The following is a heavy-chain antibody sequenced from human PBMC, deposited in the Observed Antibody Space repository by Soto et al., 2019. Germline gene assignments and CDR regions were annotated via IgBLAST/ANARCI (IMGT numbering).Heavy chain of an antibody. V-gene: IGHV3-11*01. CDR3: ARNTKSAAGADYYGLDV. Sequence: QGQLVESGGDLVRPGGSLRLSCATSGFTFGDRYMSWIRQAPGKGLEWVSYISSSGFTIYYADSVKGRFTISRDNANDSLYLQMNSLRAEDTAVYYCARNTKSAAGADYYGLDVWGHGTTVIVPS. D-gene: IGHD4-17*01. CDR2: ISSSGFTI. J-gene: IGHJ6*02. CDR1: GFTFGDRY.